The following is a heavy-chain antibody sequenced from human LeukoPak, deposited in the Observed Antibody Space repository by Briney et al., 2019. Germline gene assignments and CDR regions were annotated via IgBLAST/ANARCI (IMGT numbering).Heavy chain of an antibody. CDR2: ISGSGSST. CDR3: AKPNSASGNYYRGPFDY. CDR1: GFTFTSYA. Sequence: GGSLRLSCAASGFTFTSYAINWVRQAPGKGLEWVSGISGSGSSTYYADSVKGRFTISRDNSKNTLYLQMDSLRAEDTAVYYCAKPNSASGNYYRGPFDYWGQETLVTVSS. V-gene: IGHV3-23*01. D-gene: IGHD3-10*01. J-gene: IGHJ4*02.